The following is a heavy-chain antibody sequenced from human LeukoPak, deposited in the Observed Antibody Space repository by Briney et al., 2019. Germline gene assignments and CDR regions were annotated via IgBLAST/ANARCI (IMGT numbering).Heavy chain of an antibody. D-gene: IGHD3-22*01. J-gene: IGHJ4*02. Sequence: GGSLRLSCAASGFTFSTYWMSWVRQAPGKGLEWVANINQDGSEKYYVDSVKGRFTISRDNAKNSLYLQMNSLRAEDTAVYYCARDRDPRYYDSSGYLAEPPLGYWGQGTLVTVSS. V-gene: IGHV3-7*01. CDR3: ARDRDPRYYDSSGYLAEPPLGY. CDR1: GFTFSTYW. CDR2: INQDGSEK.